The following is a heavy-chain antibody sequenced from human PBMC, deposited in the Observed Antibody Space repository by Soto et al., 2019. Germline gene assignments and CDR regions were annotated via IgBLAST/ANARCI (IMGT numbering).Heavy chain of an antibody. Sequence: SVKVSCKASGFTFTSSAVQWVRQARGQRPEWIGWIVVGSGNTNYAQKFQERVTITRDMSTSTAYMELSSLRSEDTAVYYCAAGDKYYYYYGMDVWGQGTTVTVSS. D-gene: IGHD2-15*01. CDR2: IVVGSGNT. CDR3: AAGDKYYYYYGMDV. J-gene: IGHJ6*02. CDR1: GFTFTSSA. V-gene: IGHV1-58*01.